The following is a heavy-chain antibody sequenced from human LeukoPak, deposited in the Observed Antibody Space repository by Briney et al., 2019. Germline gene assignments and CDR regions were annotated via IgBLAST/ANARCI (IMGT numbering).Heavy chain of an antibody. D-gene: IGHD5-18*01. CDR2: ISGSGGST. Sequence: GGSLRLSYAASGFTFSSYAMSWVRQAPGKGLEWVSAISGSGGSTYYADSVKGRFTISRDNSKNTLYLQMNSLRAEDTAVYYCAKDRNRQLWDGVIDYWGQGTLVTVSS. V-gene: IGHV3-23*01. CDR3: AKDRNRQLWDGVIDY. J-gene: IGHJ4*02. CDR1: GFTFSSYA.